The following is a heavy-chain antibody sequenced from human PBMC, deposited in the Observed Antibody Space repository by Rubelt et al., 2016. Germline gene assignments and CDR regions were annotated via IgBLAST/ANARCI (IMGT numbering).Heavy chain of an antibody. CDR1: GGSFSGYY. D-gene: IGHD3-22*01. CDR3: ARVADYYDSSGYKAWFDP. CDR2: INHSGST. Sequence: QVQLQQWGAGLLKPSETLSLTCAVYGGSFSGYYWSWIRQPPGKGLEWIGEINHSGSTNYNPSLKRRVTRAVDASKYWCSRRLSCVSAAETAVYCCARVADYYDSSGYKAWFDPWGQGTLVTVSS. V-gene: IGHV4-34*01. J-gene: IGHJ5*02.